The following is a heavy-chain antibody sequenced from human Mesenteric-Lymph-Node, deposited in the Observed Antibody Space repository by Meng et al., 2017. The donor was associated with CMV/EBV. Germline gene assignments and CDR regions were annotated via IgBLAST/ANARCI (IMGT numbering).Heavy chain of an antibody. CDR2: IWYDGRAT. J-gene: IGHJ5*02. Sequence: AVSGFRFSDYGFHWVRQAPGKGLEWVADIWYDGRATYYADSIRGRFTISRDDSKSTLYLQMNSLRAEDTAVYYCARDLAVGRIWFDPWGQGTLVTVSS. CDR3: ARDLAVGRIWFDP. CDR1: GFRFSDYG. V-gene: IGHV3-33*01. D-gene: IGHD6-19*01.